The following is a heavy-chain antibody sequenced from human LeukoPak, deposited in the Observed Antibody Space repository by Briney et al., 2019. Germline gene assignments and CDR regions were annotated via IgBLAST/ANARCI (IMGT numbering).Heavy chain of an antibody. CDR3: ARAGELLNFDY. D-gene: IGHD1-26*01. J-gene: IGHJ4*02. Sequence: SETLSLTCTVSGGSISSYYWSWLRQPPGKELEWIGYIYYSGSTNYNPSLKSRVTISVDTSKNQFSLKLSSVTAADTAVYYCARAGELLNFDYWGQGTLVTVSS. CDR1: GGSISSYY. V-gene: IGHV4-59*01. CDR2: IYYSGST.